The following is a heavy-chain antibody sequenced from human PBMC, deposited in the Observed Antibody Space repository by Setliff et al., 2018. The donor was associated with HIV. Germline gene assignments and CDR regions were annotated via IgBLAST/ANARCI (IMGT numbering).Heavy chain of an antibody. CDR3: VKEYHTEVTDTRVANYFDY. V-gene: IGHV1-46*01. J-gene: IGHJ4*02. D-gene: IGHD1-20*01. CDR2: TNPSDGTT. Sequence: ASVKVSCKAPGYTFTSCFMHWVRQAPGQGLEYMGITNPSDGTTDYTQKFQDRVTMTSDTSTSTVYMELRSLRSEDTAIYYCVKEYHTEVTDTRVANYFDYWGQGTLVTVSS. CDR1: GYTFTSCF.